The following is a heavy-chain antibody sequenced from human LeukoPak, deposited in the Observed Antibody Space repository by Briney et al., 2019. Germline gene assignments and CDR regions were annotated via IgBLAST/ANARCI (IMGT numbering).Heavy chain of an antibody. V-gene: IGHV3-74*01. D-gene: IGHD1-26*01. CDR2: INTDGSST. CDR3: ARWGDV. CDR1: GFTFSSYS. Sequence: GGSLRLSCAASGFTFSSYSMSWIRQAPGKGLVWVSRINTDGSSTNYADSVKGRFTISRDNAKNTLYLQMNSLRAEDTAVYYCARWGDVWGKGTTVTVSS. J-gene: IGHJ6*04.